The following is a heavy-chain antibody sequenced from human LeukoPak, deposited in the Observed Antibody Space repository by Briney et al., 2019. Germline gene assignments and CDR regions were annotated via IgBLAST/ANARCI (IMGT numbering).Heavy chain of an antibody. Sequence: GRSLRLSCAASGFTFSSYAMHWVRQAPGKGLEWVAVISYDGSNKYYADSVKGRFTISRDNSKNTLYLQMNSLRAEDTAVYYCTRDQPEGYSYGSDYWGQGTLVTVSS. V-gene: IGHV3-30*04. CDR1: GFTFSSYA. CDR3: TRDQPEGYSYGSDY. D-gene: IGHD5-18*01. CDR2: ISYDGSNK. J-gene: IGHJ4*02.